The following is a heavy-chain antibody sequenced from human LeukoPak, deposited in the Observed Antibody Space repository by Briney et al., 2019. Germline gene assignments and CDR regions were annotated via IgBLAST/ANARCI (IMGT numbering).Heavy chain of an antibody. Sequence: PGGSLRLSCAASGFTFSSYGMHWVRQAPGKGLEWVAVISYDGSNKYYADSVKGRFTISRDNSKNTLYLQMNSLRAEDTAVYYCAKDSSTSSYGVGGWHYWGQGTLVTVSS. D-gene: IGHD2-2*01. CDR2: ISYDGSNK. CDR3: AKDSSTSSYGVGGWHY. V-gene: IGHV3-30*18. CDR1: GFTFSSYG. J-gene: IGHJ4*02.